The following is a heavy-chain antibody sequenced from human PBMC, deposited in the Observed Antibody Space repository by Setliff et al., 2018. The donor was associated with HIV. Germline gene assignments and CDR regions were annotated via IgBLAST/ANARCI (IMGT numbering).Heavy chain of an antibody. D-gene: IGHD2-2*01. J-gene: IGHJ6*03. CDR3: ARGLSSTASPYFYYYYMDV. CDR1: GGSISSSSYY. Sequence: SQTLSLTCTVSGGSISSSSYYWGWIRQPPGKGLEWIGSIYYSGTTYYNPSLKSRVTISVDTSKNQFSLKLSSVTAADTAVYYCARGLSSTASPYFYYYYMDVWGKGTTVTVSS. V-gene: IGHV4-39*01. CDR2: IYYSGTT.